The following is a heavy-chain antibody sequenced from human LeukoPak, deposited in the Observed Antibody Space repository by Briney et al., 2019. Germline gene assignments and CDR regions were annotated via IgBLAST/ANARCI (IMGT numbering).Heavy chain of an antibody. V-gene: IGHV3-7*05. CDR1: GFSFSSSW. Sequence: AWSLRLSCAASGFSFSSSWMSWVRQSPGKRLQWVANIKQDGSEKYYVDSVKGRFTISRDNAKNSLYLQMNNLRAEDTAVYYCAREKVRSSSADYWGQGTLVTVSS. J-gene: IGHJ4*02. CDR3: AREKVRSSSADY. CDR2: IKQDGSEK. D-gene: IGHD6-6*01.